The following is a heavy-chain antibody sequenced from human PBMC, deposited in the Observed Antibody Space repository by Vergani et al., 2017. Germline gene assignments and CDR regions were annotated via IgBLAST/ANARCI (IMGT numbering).Heavy chain of an antibody. J-gene: IGHJ6*02. CDR1: GFTFSSYG. CDR2: IWYDGSNK. CDR3: AKDRLSGAAAMIYGMDV. Sequence: QVQLVESGGGVVQPGRSLRLSCAASGFTFSSYGMHWVRQAPGKGLEWVAVIWYDGSNKYYADSVKGRFTISRDNSKNTLYLQMNSLRAEDTAVYYCAKDRLSGAAAMIYGMDVWGQGTTVTVSS. V-gene: IGHV3-33*06. D-gene: IGHD2-2*01.